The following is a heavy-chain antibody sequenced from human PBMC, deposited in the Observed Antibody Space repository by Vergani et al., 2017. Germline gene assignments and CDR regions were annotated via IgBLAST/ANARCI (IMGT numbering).Heavy chain of an antibody. Sequence: QVPLRESGPALVKPSQTLTLTSPFSGFSLTTSGMCVTWLLQPPGKALEWLARFDRDDDKYYSTSLKTSRTISKDTSKNLVVLKMTNMDPVDTATYYCARGYRTLDDWGQGTLVTVSS. CDR3: ARGYRTLDD. CDR2: FDRDDDK. D-gene: IGHD6-13*01. J-gene: IGHJ4*02. CDR1: GFSLTTSGMC. V-gene: IGHV2-70*13.